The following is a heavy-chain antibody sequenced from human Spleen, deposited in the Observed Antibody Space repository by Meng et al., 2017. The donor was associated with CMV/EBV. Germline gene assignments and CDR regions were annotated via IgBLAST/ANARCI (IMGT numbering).Heavy chain of an antibody. D-gene: IGHD6-19*01. J-gene: IGHJ4*02. CDR2: INNKGSTR. CDR1: TFTFSDYS. V-gene: IGHV3-11*01. CDR3: ARKWLVKEVDY. Sequence: GESLKISCAASTFTFSDYSMSWIRQAPGKGLEWFSYINNKGSTRYYADSVKGRFTISRDNAKKSLYLQMNSLRAEDTAVYYCARKWLVKEVDYWGQGTLVTVSS.